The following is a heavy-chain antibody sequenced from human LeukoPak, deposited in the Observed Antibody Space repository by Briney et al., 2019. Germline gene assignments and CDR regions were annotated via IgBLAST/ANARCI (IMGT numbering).Heavy chain of an antibody. V-gene: IGHV4-31*03. CDR2: IYYSGST. D-gene: IGHD3-22*01. J-gene: IGHJ4*02. Sequence: SETLSLTCTVSGGSISTGGYYWSWIRQHPGKGLEWIGYIYYSGSTNYNPSLKSRVTISVDTSKNQFSLKLSSVTAADTAVYYCARFYDSSVWDYWGQGTLVTVSS. CDR3: ARFYDSSVWDY. CDR1: GGSISTGGYY.